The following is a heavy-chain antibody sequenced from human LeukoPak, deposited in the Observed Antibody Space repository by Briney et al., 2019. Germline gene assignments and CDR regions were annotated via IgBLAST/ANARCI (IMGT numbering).Heavy chain of an antibody. Sequence: SQTLSLTCTVSGGSISSGGYYWSWIRQHPGKGQEWIGYIYYSGSTYYNPSLKSRVTISVDTSKNQFSLKLSSVTAADTAVYYCAREPGGEDYGVDYWGQGTLVTVSS. CDR2: IYYSGST. CDR1: GGSISSGGYY. V-gene: IGHV4-31*03. D-gene: IGHD4-17*01. J-gene: IGHJ4*02. CDR3: AREPGGEDYGVDY.